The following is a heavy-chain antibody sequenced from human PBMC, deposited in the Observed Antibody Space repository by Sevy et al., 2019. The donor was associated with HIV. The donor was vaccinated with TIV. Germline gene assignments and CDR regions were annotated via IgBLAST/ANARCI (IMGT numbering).Heavy chain of an antibody. Sequence: ASVKVSCKASGYTFTGYYMHWVRQAPGQGLEWMGWINPNSGGTNYAQKFQGRVTMTRDTSIRTAYMELGRLGSDDTAVYYCARFWERITIFGVVIRDRDWFDPWGQGTLVTVSS. CDR2: INPNSGGT. J-gene: IGHJ5*02. CDR1: GYTFTGYY. CDR3: ARFWERITIFGVVIRDRDWFDP. D-gene: IGHD3-3*01. V-gene: IGHV1-2*02.